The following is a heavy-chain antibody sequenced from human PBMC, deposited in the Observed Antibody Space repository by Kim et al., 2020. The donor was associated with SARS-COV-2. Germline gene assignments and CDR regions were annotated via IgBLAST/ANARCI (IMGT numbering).Heavy chain of an antibody. CDR3: ARVGPISGGFSSSWWTPYYFDY. Sequence: GGSLRLSCAASGFTFSSYWMSWVRQAPGKGLEWVANIKQDGSDKYYADSVKGRFTFSRDNAKNSLYLQMNSLRAEDTAVYYCARVGPISGGFSSSWWTPYYFDYWGQGTLVTVSS. J-gene: IGHJ4*02. V-gene: IGHV3-7*03. CDR1: GFTFSSYW. CDR2: IKQDGSDK. D-gene: IGHD6-13*01.